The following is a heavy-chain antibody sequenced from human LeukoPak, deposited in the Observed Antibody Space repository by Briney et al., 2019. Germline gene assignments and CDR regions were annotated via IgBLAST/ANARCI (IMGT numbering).Heavy chain of an antibody. CDR2: ISYDGSNK. D-gene: IGHD3-22*01. CDR1: GFTFSSYG. Sequence: GRSLRLSCAASGFTFSSYGMHWVRQAPGKGLEWVAVISYDGSNKYYADSVKGRFTISRDNSKNTLYLQMNSLRAEDTAVYYCARDYYDSSGLTFGAFDIWGQGTMVTVSS. CDR3: ARDYYDSSGLTFGAFDI. V-gene: IGHV3-30*03. J-gene: IGHJ3*02.